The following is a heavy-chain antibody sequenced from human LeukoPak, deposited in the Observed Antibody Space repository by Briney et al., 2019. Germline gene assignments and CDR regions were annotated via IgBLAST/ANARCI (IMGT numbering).Heavy chain of an antibody. V-gene: IGHV3-23*01. CDR3: ATSSLYSID. CDR1: GFTFSSYA. Sequence: GGSLRLSYAATGFTFSSYAMSWVSQDPGKWLEWVSAISGSGGSTYYADSVKGRFTISRDNSKNTLYLQMNSLRAEDTAVYYCATSSLYSIDWGQGTLVTVSS. D-gene: IGHD6-13*01. CDR2: ISGSGGST. J-gene: IGHJ4*02.